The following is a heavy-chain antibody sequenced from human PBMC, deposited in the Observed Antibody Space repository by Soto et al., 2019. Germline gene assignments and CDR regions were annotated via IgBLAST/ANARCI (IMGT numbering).Heavy chain of an antibody. CDR3: ARDPGGMDV. J-gene: IGHJ6*02. CDR2: ISSGSSAI. V-gene: IGHV3-48*02. Sequence: GGSLRLSCAASGFNFRPYDMNWVRRTPGKGLEWLSHISSGSSAIYYADSVKGRFTISRDDAKTSVYLLMNSLKDEDTGVYYCARDPGGMDVWGQGTTVTGSS. D-gene: IGHD3-10*01. CDR1: GFNFRPYD.